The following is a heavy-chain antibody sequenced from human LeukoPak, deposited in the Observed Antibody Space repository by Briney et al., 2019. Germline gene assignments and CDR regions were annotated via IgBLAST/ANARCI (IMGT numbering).Heavy chain of an antibody. D-gene: IGHD3-10*01. CDR3: ARTGFGELSYFDY. V-gene: IGHV4-30-2*01. CDR2: IYHSGST. J-gene: IGHJ4*02. CDR1: GGSISSGGYS. Sequence: SQTLSLTCAVSGGSISSGGYSWSWIRQPPGKGLEWIEYIYHSGSTYYNPSLKSRVTISVDRSKNQFSLKLSSVTAADTAVYYCARTGFGELSYFDYWGQGTLVTVSS.